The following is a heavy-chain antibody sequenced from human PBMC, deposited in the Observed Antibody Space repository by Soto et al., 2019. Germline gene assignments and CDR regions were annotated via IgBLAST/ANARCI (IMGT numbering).Heavy chain of an antibody. Sequence: EVQLLESGGGLVQPGESLRLSCAASGFMFSDYDMSWVRQPPGKGLEWVSGIRGSGVGTYYADSLEGRYTISRENSKNKMYLQTNRLGPVDTAVYFCVRQAKLTSVTANVGYYYGLDIWGEGTTGTVSS. V-gene: IGHV3-23*01. CDR2: IRGSGVGT. D-gene: IGHD4-4*01. J-gene: IGHJ6*02. CDR1: GFMFSDYD. CDR3: VRQAKLTSVTANVGYYYGLDI.